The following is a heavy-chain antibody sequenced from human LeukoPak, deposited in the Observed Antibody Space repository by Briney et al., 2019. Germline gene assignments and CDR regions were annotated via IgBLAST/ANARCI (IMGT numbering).Heavy chain of an antibody. CDR1: GYTFTSYG. CDR3: ARAEDSSGYYSFDY. V-gene: IGHV1-18*01. Sequence: ASVKVSCKASGYTFTSYGISWVRQAPGQGLEWMGWISAYNGNTNYAQKLRGRVTMTTDTSTSTAYMELRSLRSDDTAVYYCARAEDSSGYYSFDYWGQGTLVTVSS. D-gene: IGHD3-22*01. CDR2: ISAYNGNT. J-gene: IGHJ4*02.